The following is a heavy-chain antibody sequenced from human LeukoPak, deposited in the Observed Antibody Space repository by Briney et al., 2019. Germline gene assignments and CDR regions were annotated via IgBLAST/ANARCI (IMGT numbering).Heavy chain of an antibody. CDR2: ISSSGDII. J-gene: IGHJ4*02. CDR3: ARRGGIHLEYFDY. D-gene: IGHD3-3*01. V-gene: IGHV3-48*03. CDR1: GFTFSNYE. Sequence: PGGSLRLSCAASGFTFSNYEMNWVRQAPRKGLEWVSYISSSGDIIYYADSVKGRLTFSRDNAKNSLYLQMNSLRAEDTAVYYCARRGGIHLEYFDYWGQGTLVTVSS.